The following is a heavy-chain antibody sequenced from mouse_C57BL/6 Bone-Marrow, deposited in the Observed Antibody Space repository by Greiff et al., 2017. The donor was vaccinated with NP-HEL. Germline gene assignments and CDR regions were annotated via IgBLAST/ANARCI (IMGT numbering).Heavy chain of an antibody. CDR1: GYTFTSYW. Sequence: VQLQQPGAELVMPGASVKLSCKASGYTFTSYWMHWVKQRPGQGLEWIGEIDPSDSYTNYNQKFKGKSTLTVDKSSSTAYMQLSSLTSEDSAVYYCAIFPEYEGFAYWGQGTLVTVSA. D-gene: IGHD2-14*01. CDR3: AIFPEYEGFAY. V-gene: IGHV1-69*01. CDR2: IDPSDSYT. J-gene: IGHJ3*01.